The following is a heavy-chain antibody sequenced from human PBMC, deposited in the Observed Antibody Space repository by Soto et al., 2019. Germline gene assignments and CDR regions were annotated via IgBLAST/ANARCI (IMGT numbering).Heavy chain of an antibody. CDR2: IKSKTDGGTT. CDR1: GFTFSNAW. D-gene: IGHD4-17*01. Sequence: GGSLRLSCAASGFTFSNAWMSWVRQAPGKGLEWVGRIKSKTDGGTTDYAAPVKGRFTISRDDSKNTLYLQMNSLKTEDTAVYYCTTGHYGDYRFDYWGQGTLVTVSS. V-gene: IGHV3-15*01. CDR3: TTGHYGDYRFDY. J-gene: IGHJ4*02.